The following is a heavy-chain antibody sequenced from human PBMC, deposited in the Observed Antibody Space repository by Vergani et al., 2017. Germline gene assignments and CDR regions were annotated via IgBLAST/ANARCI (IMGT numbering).Heavy chain of an antibody. Sequence: EVQLLESGGGLVQPGGSLRLSCAASGFTFSSYAMSWVRQAPGKGLEWVSAISGSGGSTYNADSVKGRFTISRDNSKNTLYLQMNSLRAEDTAVYYCAKDKPKYSYGNGFEYCGQGGLVTVYS. CDR1: GFTFSSYA. V-gene: IGHV3-23*01. J-gene: IGHJ4*02. D-gene: IGHD5-18*01. CDR3: AKDKPKYSYGNGFEY. CDR2: ISGSGGST.